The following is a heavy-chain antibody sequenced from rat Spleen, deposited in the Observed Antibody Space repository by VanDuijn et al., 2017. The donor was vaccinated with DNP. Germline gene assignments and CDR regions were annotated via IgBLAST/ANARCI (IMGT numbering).Heavy chain of an antibody. D-gene: IGHD1-6*01. J-gene: IGHJ1*01. CDR3: ARRGYYGSYWYFDF. V-gene: IGHV4-2*01. Sequence: EVKLVESGGGLVQPGRSLKLSCAASGFNFNDYWMGWVRQAPGKGLEWIGEINKESSTINYTPSLTDKFTISRDNAQNTLYLQMDSLRSEDTATYYCARRGYYGSYWYFDFWGPGTMVTVSS. CDR1: GFNFNDYW. CDR2: INKESSTI.